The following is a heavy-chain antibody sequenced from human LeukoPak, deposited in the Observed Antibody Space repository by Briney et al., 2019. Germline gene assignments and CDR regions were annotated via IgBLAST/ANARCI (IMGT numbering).Heavy chain of an antibody. Sequence: ASVKVSCKASGYSFTAYFVHWVRQAPGQGLEWMGWINPNSDGTNYAQNFQGRVTMTADPSISTAYMELSRLSSDDTAVYYCARESRFFDWLPPFVYWGQGTLVTVFS. CDR1: GYSFTAYF. J-gene: IGHJ4*02. CDR2: INPNSDGT. CDR3: ARESRFFDWLPPFVY. D-gene: IGHD3-9*01. V-gene: IGHV1-2*02.